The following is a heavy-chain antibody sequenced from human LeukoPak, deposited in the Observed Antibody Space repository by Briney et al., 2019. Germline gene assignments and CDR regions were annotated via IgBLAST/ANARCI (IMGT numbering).Heavy chain of an antibody. CDR1: GYSFIGYY. D-gene: IGHD3-10*01. CDR3: ARAMVRETDFDP. CDR2: INPISGGT. J-gene: IGHJ5*02. V-gene: IGHV1-2*02. Sequence: GASVTVSFKASGYSFIGYYMHWVRQAPGQRLEWMGWINPISGGTKFSQRFQGRVTMTRDTSIGTAYMELSSLRSDDTAVYYCARAMVRETDFDPWGQGTLVTVSS.